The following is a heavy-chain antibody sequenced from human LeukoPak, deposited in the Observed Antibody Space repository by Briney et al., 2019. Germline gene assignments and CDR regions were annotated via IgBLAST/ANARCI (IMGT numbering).Heavy chain of an antibody. CDR2: INSDGSST. CDR3: ARDHRGYSGYDTGNYFDY. J-gene: IGHJ4*02. D-gene: IGHD5-12*01. CDR1: GFTFSIYW. V-gene: IGHV3-74*01. Sequence: PGGSLRLSCAASGFTFSIYWMHWVRQAPGKGLVWVSRINSDGSSTSYADSVKGRFTISRDNAKNTLYLQMNSLRAEDTAVYYCARDHRGYSGYDTGNYFDYWGQGTLVTVSS.